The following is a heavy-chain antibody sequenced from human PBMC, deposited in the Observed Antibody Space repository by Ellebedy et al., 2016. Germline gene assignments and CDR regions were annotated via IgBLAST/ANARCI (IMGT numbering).Heavy chain of an antibody. CDR3: ATRPPPHGNYPLDY. CDR2: IKSKTDGGTT. V-gene: IGHV3-15*01. CDR1: GFTFSNAW. D-gene: IGHD4-17*01. Sequence: GESLKISCAASGFTFSNAWMSWVRQAPGKGLEWVGRIKSKTDGGTTDYAAPVKGRFTISRDDSKNTLYLQMNSLETEDTAVYHCATRPPPHGNYPLDYWGQGTRVTVSS. J-gene: IGHJ4*02.